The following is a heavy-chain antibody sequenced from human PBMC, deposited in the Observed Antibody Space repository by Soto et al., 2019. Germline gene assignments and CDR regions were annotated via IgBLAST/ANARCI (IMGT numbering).Heavy chain of an antibody. V-gene: IGHV4-39*01. J-gene: IGHJ5*02. CDR3: GSLLGSPWGWFDP. CDR1: GGSVSNSDYY. CDR2: VSSTGTT. Sequence: SETLSLTCAVSGGSVSNSDYYWGWIRQSPGEGLEWIGSVSSTGTTYPKSSLKSRVIMSVDTSKNQFSLRLASVTAADTAVYYCGSLLGSPWGWFDPWGQGTQVTVSS. D-gene: IGHD3-16*01.